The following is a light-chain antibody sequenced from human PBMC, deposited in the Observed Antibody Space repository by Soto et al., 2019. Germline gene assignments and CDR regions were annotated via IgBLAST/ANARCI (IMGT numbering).Light chain of an antibody. J-gene: IGKJ3*01. CDR2: ATS. CDR3: QQTHSLPLS. CDR1: QGVGGW. Sequence: DIQMTQSPSSVSASVGDRVTMTCRASQGVGGWLAWYQQKPGKVPKLLIYATSSLHSGVPSRFSGSGSGTDFTLSISSLQPEDFATYYCQQTHSLPLSFGPGTMVDIK. V-gene: IGKV1-12*01.